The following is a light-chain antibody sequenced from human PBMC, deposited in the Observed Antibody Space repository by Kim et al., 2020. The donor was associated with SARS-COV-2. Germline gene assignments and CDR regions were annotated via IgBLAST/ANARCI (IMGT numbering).Light chain of an antibody. CDR3: QQSYSTPPWT. Sequence: SVGDRVTITCRASQSISSYLNWYQQKPGKAPKLLIYAASSLQSGVASRFSGSGSGTDFTLTISSLQPEDFATYYCQQSYSTPPWTFGQGTKVEIK. CDR1: QSISSY. CDR2: AAS. V-gene: IGKV1-39*01. J-gene: IGKJ1*01.